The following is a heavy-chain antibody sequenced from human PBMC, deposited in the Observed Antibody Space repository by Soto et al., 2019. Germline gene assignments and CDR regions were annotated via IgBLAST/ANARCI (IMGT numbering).Heavy chain of an antibody. D-gene: IGHD6-13*01. V-gene: IGHV1-2*02. Sequence: QVQLVQSGAEVKKPGASVKVSCKASGYSFTGYYMQWVRQAPGQGLEWMGWINPNSGGTDYAQKCQGRVTMTRDTSISTVYMELRRLRSDDTAVYYCARGRIAATELHWFDPWGQGTLVIVSS. CDR2: INPNSGGT. J-gene: IGHJ5*02. CDR1: GYSFTGYY. CDR3: ARGRIAATELHWFDP.